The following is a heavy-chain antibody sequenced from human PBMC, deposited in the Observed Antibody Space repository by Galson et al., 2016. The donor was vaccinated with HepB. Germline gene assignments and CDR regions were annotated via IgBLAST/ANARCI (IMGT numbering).Heavy chain of an antibody. CDR2: INRDGSIT. D-gene: IGHD4-17*01. CDR1: GFTFSSYW. CDR3: ARALGGDEDY. J-gene: IGHJ4*02. Sequence: SLRLSCAASGFTFSSYWMHLVRQAPGKGLVWVSRINRDGSITNYADSVKGRCTISRDNAKNTLYLQMSSLRAEDTAVYHCARALGGDEDYWGQGTLVTVSS. V-gene: IGHV3-74*01.